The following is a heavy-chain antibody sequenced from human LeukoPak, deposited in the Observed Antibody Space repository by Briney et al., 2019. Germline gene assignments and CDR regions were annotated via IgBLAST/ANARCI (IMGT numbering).Heavy chain of an antibody. CDR3: ARETSASGTYYFDF. V-gene: IGHV4-39*07. Sequence: SETLSLTCTVSGGSISSSSYYWGWIRQPPGKGLEWIGSIYFSGSTYYNPSPRSRVTISVDTSKNKFSLKLSSVTAADTAVYFCARETSASGTYYFDFWGQGTLVTVSS. CDR2: IYFSGST. CDR1: GGSISSSSYY. D-gene: IGHD1-26*01. J-gene: IGHJ4*02.